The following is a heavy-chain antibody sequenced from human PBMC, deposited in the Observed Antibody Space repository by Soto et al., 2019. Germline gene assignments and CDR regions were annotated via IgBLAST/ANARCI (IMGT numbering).Heavy chain of an antibody. CDR2: ISAYNGNT. CDR1: GYTFTIYG. V-gene: IGHV1-18*01. D-gene: IGHD5-12*01. J-gene: IGHJ4*02. Sequence: ASVKVSCKASGYTFTIYGISWVRQAPGQGIEWMGWISAYNGNTNYAQKLQGRVTMTTDTSTSTAYMELRSLRSDDTAVYYCARVAYSGYADGNLDYWGQGTLVTVSS. CDR3: ARVAYSGYADGNLDY.